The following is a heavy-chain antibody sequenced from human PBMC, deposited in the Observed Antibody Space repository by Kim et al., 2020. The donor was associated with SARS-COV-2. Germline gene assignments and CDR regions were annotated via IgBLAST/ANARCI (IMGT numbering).Heavy chain of an antibody. CDR1: GGTFSSYA. Sequence: SVKVSCKASGGTFSSYAISWVRQAPGQGLEWMGGIIPIFGTANYAQKFQGRVTITADESTSTAYMELSSLRSEDTAVYYCARDREDYDSSGYYYEAFDIWGQGTMVTVSS. D-gene: IGHD3-22*01. CDR2: IIPIFGTA. V-gene: IGHV1-69*13. CDR3: ARDREDYDSSGYYYEAFDI. J-gene: IGHJ3*02.